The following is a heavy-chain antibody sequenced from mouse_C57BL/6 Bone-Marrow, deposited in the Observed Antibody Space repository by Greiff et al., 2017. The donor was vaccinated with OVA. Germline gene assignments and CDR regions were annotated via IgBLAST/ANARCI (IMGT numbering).Heavy chain of an antibody. V-gene: IGHV14-4*01. Sequence: VQLQQSGAELVRPGASVKLSCTASGFNIKDDYMHWVKQRPEQGLEWIGWIDPENGDTEYASKFQGKATITADTSSNTAYLQLSSLTSEDTAVYYCTVLIYYYGSRGAMDYWGQGTSVTVSS. D-gene: IGHD1-1*01. CDR1: GFNIKDDY. CDR3: TVLIYYYGSRGAMDY. J-gene: IGHJ4*01. CDR2: IDPENGDT.